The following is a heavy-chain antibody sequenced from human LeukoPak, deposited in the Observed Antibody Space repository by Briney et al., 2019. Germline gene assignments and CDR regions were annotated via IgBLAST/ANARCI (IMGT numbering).Heavy chain of an antibody. J-gene: IGHJ4*02. D-gene: IGHD3-10*01. CDR2: MNPNSGNT. CDR3: ARARDGDIDY. V-gene: IGHV1-8*01. CDR1: GYTFTSYY. Sequence: GSSVKVSCKASGYTFTSYYINWVRQATGQGLEWMGWMNPNSGNTGYAQKFQGRVTITRNTSISTAYMELSSLRSEDTAVYYCARARDGDIDYWGQGTLVTVSS.